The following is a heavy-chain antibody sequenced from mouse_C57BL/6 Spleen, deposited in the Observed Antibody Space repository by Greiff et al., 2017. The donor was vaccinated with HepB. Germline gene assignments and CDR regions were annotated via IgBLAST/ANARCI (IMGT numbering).Heavy chain of an antibody. V-gene: IGHV1-64*01. D-gene: IGHD1-1*01. CDR2: IHPNSGST. Sequence: QVQLQQPGAELVKPGASVKLSCKASGYTFTSYWMHWVKQRPGQGLEWIGMIHPNSGSTNYNEKFKSKATLTVDKSSSTAYMQLSSLTSEDSAVYYCARRDYGSSYVPDYWGQGTTLTVSS. CDR1: GYTFTSYW. J-gene: IGHJ2*01. CDR3: ARRDYGSSYVPDY.